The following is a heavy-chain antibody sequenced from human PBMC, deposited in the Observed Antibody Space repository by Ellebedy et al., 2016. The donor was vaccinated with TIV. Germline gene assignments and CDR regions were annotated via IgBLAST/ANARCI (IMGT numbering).Heavy chain of an antibody. CDR1: GGSISSYY. CDR3: ARLYRSGDEGRGWFNP. V-gene: IGHV4-59*08. Sequence: SETLSLTXTVSGGSISSYYWSWIRQPPGKGLEWIVTTSYSGSPNYTPSLKSRVTVSVDTSKNQFSMKLSSVTAADTAVYYCARLYRSGDEGRGWFNPWGQGTLVTVSS. CDR2: TSYSGSP. D-gene: IGHD1-26*01. J-gene: IGHJ5*02.